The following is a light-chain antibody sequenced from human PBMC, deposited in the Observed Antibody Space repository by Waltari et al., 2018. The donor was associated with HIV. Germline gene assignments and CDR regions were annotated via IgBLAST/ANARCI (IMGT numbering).Light chain of an antibody. CDR3: QQSYRIPLT. CDR1: QSISTY. CDR2: GSF. Sequence: DIQMTQSPSSLSASVGDRVTITCRTSQSISTYLNWYQQKPWKAPELLIYGSFSLQSGVPSGFSGSGSGTDFTLTITSLQPEDFATYFCQQSYRIPLTFGGGTKVEL. J-gene: IGKJ4*01. V-gene: IGKV1-39*01.